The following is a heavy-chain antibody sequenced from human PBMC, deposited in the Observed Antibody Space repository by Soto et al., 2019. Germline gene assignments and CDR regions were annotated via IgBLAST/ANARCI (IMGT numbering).Heavy chain of an antibody. CDR2: IIPIFGTA. Sequence: ASVKVSCKASGGTFSSYAISWVRQAPGQGLEWMGGIIPIFGTANYAQKFQGRVTITADESTSTAYMELSSLRSEDTAVYYCARNHVRWLQPIGWGQGTLVTVSS. J-gene: IGHJ4*02. D-gene: IGHD5-12*01. CDR3: ARNHVRWLQPIG. V-gene: IGHV1-69*13. CDR1: GGTFSSYA.